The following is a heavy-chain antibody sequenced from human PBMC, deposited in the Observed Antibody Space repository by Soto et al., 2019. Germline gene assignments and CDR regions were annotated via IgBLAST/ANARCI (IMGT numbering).Heavy chain of an antibody. D-gene: IGHD3-10*01. CDR2: TYYRSKWYN. CDR1: GDSVSSNSAA. Sequence: PSQTLSLTCAISGDSVSSNSAAWNCLIHSPSRCLEWLGRTYYRSKWYNDYVVSVKSRITINPDTSKNQFSLQLNSVTPEDTAVYYCARERGVLSEAFDIWGQGTVVTVSS. CDR3: ARERGVLSEAFDI. J-gene: IGHJ3*02. V-gene: IGHV6-1*01.